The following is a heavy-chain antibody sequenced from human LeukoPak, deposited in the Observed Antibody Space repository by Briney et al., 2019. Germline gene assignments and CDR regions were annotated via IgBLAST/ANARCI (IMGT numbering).Heavy chain of an antibody. CDR2: IPGGGSST. Sequence: GGSLRLSCAASGFAFSSYAMNWVRQAPGKGLEWISAIPGGGSSTYYADSVKGRFTISRDNSKNTLYLQMNSLRDEDTAVYYCAKDHPDWGSSFQYWGQGTLVTVSS. J-gene: IGHJ4*02. CDR3: AKDHPDWGSSFQY. V-gene: IGHV3-23*01. D-gene: IGHD7-27*01. CDR1: GFAFSSYA.